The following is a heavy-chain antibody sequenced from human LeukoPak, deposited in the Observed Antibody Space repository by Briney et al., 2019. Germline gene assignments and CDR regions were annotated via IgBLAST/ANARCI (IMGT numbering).Heavy chain of an antibody. Sequence: PGGSLRLSCTASGFILTSYVLHWVRQPPGKGLEWVASINPDGIKRYSADSVKGRFTISRDNARNSLYLQMDSLRVEDTAFYYCARDLAFSRLDYWGQGVLVTVSS. J-gene: IGHJ4*02. V-gene: IGHV3-7*01. CDR2: INPDGIKR. D-gene: IGHD2/OR15-2a*01. CDR3: ARDLAFSRLDY. CDR1: GFILTSYV.